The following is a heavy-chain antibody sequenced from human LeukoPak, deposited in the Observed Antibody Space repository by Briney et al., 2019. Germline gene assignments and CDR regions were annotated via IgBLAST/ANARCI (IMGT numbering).Heavy chain of an antibody. J-gene: IGHJ4*02. CDR1: GFTFSNHG. Sequence: GGSLRLSCAASGFTFSNHGMNWVRQAPGKGLEWVSGISPSGDITYYADSVKGRFTISRDNSKNTLYLEVIGLTAEDTAVYYCAINGGGDSGYGNFDYWGQGTLVTVSS. D-gene: IGHD5-12*01. CDR3: AINGGGDSGYGNFDY. CDR2: ISPSGDIT. V-gene: IGHV3-23*01.